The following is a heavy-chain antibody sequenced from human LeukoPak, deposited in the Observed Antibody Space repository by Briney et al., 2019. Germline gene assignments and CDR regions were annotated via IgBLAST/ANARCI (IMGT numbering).Heavy chain of an antibody. J-gene: IGHJ6*02. D-gene: IGHD3-16*01. CDR2: IYTSGST. CDR3: ARVHRVMKTMDV. CDR1: GGSISSGSYY. Sequence: PSETLSLTCTVSGGSISSGSYYWSWIRQPAGKGLEWIGRIYTSGSTNYNPSLKSRVTISVDTSKNQFSLKLTSVTAADTAVYYCARVHRVMKTMDVWGQGTTVTVSS. V-gene: IGHV4-61*02.